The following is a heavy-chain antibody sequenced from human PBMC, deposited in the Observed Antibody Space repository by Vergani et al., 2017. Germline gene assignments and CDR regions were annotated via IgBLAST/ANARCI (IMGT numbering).Heavy chain of an antibody. CDR3: AKSCGYCSGGSCYSSNXFDY. CDR1: GFTFRSYA. J-gene: IGHJ4*02. CDR2: ISGSGGST. D-gene: IGHD2-15*01. Sequence: EVQLLESGGGLVQPGGSLRLPCAASGFTFRSYAMSWVRQAPGKGVEWVSAISGSGGSTYYADSVKGRFTISRDNSKNTLYLQMNSLRAEDTAVYYCAKSCGYCSGGSCYSSNXFDYWGQGTLVTVSS. V-gene: IGHV3-23*01.